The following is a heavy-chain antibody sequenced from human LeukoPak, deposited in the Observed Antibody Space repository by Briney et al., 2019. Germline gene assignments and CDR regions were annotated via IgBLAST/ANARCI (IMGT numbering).Heavy chain of an antibody. D-gene: IGHD3-22*01. CDR3: ARGYLSSGYSQGFDY. CDR2: ISTRSSNI. CDR1: GFTFSSYE. J-gene: IGHJ4*02. Sequence: GGSLRLSCAATGFTFSSYEMNWVRQAPGKGLEWVSYISTRSSNIYYADSVKGRFTISRDNAKNSLYLQMNSLRAEDTTVYYCARGYLSSGYSQGFDYWGQGTLVTVSS. V-gene: IGHV3-48*03.